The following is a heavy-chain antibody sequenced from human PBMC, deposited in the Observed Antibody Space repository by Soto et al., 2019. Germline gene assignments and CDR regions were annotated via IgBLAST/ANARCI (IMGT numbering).Heavy chain of an antibody. J-gene: IGHJ6*02. CDR1: GYSFTRYW. Sequence: GESLKLSCTGSGYSFTRYWIGWVRQMPGKGLEWMGIIYPGDSDTRYSPSFQGQVTISADKSISTAYLQWSSLKASDTAIYYCARTAAAGKYYYGVDVWGQGTTVTVSS. D-gene: IGHD6-13*01. CDR2: IYPGDSDT. CDR3: ARTAAAGKYYYGVDV. V-gene: IGHV5-51*01.